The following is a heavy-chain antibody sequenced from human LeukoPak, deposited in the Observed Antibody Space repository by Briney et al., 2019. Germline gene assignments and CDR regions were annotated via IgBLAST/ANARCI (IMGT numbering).Heavy chain of an antibody. CDR2: INTDGSST. D-gene: IGHD4-11*01. V-gene: IGHV3-74*01. CDR3: ARGLQGIDY. J-gene: IGHJ4*02. CDR1: GFTVSSNY. Sequence: GGSLRLSCAASGFTVSSNYMSWVRQAPGKGLVWVSQINTDGSSTNYADSVKGRFTISRDNAKNTLYLQMSSLRAEDTAVYYCARGLQGIDYWGQGTLVTVSS.